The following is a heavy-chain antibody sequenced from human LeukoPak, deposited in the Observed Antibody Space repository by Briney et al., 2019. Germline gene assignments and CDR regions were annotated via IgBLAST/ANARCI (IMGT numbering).Heavy chain of an antibody. D-gene: IGHD3-3*01. CDR3: ARGRITIFGVVIIPPYYFDY. CDR1: GGSFSGYY. V-gene: IGHV4-34*01. Sequence: SETLSLTCAVYGGSFSGYYWSWIRQPPGKGLEWIGEINHSGSTNYNPSPKSRVTISVDTSKNQFSLKLSSVTAADTAVYYCARGRITIFGVVIIPPYYFDYWGQGTLVTVSS. J-gene: IGHJ4*02. CDR2: INHSGST.